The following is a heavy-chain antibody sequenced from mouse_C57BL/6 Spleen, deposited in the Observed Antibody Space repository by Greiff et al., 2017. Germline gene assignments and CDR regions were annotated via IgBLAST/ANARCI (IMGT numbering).Heavy chain of an antibody. D-gene: IGHD2-3*01. Sequence: VQLQQSGPELVKPGASVKISCKASGYTFTDYYMNWVKQSPGKSLEWIGDINPNNGGTSYIQKFKGKATLTVDKSSSTAYMELRSLTSEDSAVYYCARWWDGCCWFAYWGQGTLVTVSA. V-gene: IGHV1-26*01. CDR3: ARWWDGCCWFAY. J-gene: IGHJ3*01. CDR2: INPNNGGT. CDR1: GYTFTDYY.